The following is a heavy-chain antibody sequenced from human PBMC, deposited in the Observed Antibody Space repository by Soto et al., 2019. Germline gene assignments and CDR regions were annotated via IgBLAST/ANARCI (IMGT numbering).Heavy chain of an antibody. CDR1: GFTFSNAW. CDR2: IKTKIDGGTT. J-gene: IGHJ6*03. V-gene: IGHV3-15*01. D-gene: IGHD3-3*01. CDR3: TTLYPPTYYDFWSGYSGYYYYMDV. Sequence: GGSLRLSCAASGFTFSNAWMSWVRQAPGKGLEWVGRIKTKIDGGTTDYAAPVKGRFTISRDDSTNTLYLQMNSLNTEDTAVYYCTTLYPPTYYDFWSGYSGYYYYMDVWGKGTTVTVSS.